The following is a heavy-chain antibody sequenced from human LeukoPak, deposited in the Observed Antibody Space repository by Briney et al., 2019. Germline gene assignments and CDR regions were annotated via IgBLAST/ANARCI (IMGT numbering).Heavy chain of an antibody. J-gene: IGHJ3*02. D-gene: IGHD6-13*01. CDR1: GFTFSSYG. V-gene: IGHV3-30*18. Sequence: GGSLRLSCAASGFTFSSYGMHWVRQAPGKGLEWVAVISYDGSNKYYADSVKGRFTISRDNSKNTLYLQMNSLRAEDTAVYYCAKEQQLVPSLFAFDIWGQGTMVTVSS. CDR2: ISYDGSNK. CDR3: AKEQQLVPSLFAFDI.